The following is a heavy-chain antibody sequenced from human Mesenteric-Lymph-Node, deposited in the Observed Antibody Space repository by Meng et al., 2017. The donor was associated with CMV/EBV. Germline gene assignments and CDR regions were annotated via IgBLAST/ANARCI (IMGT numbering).Heavy chain of an antibody. V-gene: IGHV5-10-1*01. J-gene: IGHJ6*02. Sequence: INKVSQMPGKGLEWMGQIDPRDSYTKNSPSCQGHVTNSADKSISTAYLQWSSLKTSDTAIYYCTRNGGADIIVPPSANYYYYGMDVWGQGTTVTVSS. CDR2: IDPRDSYT. CDR3: TRNGGADIIVPPSANYYYYGMDV. D-gene: IGHD2-2*01.